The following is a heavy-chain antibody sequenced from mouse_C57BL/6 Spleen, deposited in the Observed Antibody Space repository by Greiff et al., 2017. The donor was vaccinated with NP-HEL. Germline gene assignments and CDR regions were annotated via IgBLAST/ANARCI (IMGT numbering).Heavy chain of an antibody. CDR3: ARKGGYYDYDGSFYYAMDY. D-gene: IGHD2-4*01. V-gene: IGHV1-81*01. CDR1: GYAFTSYG. Sequence: VQLQQSGAELARPGASVKLSCKASGYAFTSYGISWVKQRTGQGLEWIGEIYPRSGNPYYNAKFKGKATLTADRSSSTSYMELRSLTSEDSAVYFCARKGGYYDYDGSFYYAMDYWGQGTSVTVSS. CDR2: IYPRSGNP. J-gene: IGHJ4*01.